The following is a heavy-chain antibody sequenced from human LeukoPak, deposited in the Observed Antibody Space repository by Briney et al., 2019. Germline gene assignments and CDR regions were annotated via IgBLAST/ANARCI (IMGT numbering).Heavy chain of an antibody. CDR2: ISYDGSNK. Sequence: GGSLRLSCAASGLTFSTYGMHWVRQAPGKGLEWVAVISYDGSNKYYADSVKGRFTISRDSSKNTLYLQMNSLRAEDTAVYYCAKARGNLRANYFDYWGQGTLVTVSS. V-gene: IGHV3-30*18. J-gene: IGHJ4*02. CDR1: GLTFSTYG. CDR3: AKARGNLRANYFDY. D-gene: IGHD1-14*01.